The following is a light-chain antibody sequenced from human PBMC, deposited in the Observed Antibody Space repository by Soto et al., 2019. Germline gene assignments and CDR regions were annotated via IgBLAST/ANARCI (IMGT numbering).Light chain of an antibody. V-gene: IGKV3-20*01. CDR3: QQYGTSPFT. Sequence: IVLTQSPGTLSSSPGGRATLSCRASQSVTDNYLAWYQQKPGQAPRLLIYGASSRATGIPDGFSGSGSGTDFTLTISRLEPEDFAVYYCQQYGTSPFTFGPGTKVDIK. CDR1: QSVTDNY. CDR2: GAS. J-gene: IGKJ3*01.